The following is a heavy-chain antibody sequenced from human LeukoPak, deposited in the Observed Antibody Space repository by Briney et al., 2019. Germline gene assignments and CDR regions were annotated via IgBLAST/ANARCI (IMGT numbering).Heavy chain of an antibody. CDR3: ARAGVGDIVVVPAAIEPYYYYYMDV. V-gene: IGHV1-18*04. CDR1: GYTFTGYY. D-gene: IGHD2-2*02. J-gene: IGHJ6*03. CDR2: ISAYNGNT. Sequence: ASVKVSCKASGYTFTGYYMHWVRQAPGQRLEWMGWISAYNGNTNYAQKLQGRVTMTTDTSTSTAYMELRSLRSDDTAVYYCARAGVGDIVVVPAAIEPYYYYYMDVWGKGTTVTVSS.